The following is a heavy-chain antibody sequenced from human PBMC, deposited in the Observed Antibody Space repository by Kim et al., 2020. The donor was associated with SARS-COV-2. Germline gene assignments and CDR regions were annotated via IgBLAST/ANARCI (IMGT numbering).Heavy chain of an antibody. V-gene: IGHV3-53*01. J-gene: IGHJ4*02. CDR3: ASGSCYSCFDY. Sequence: TYYAGSVKGRFTISRDNSKNTLYLQMNSLRAEDTAVYYCASGSCYSCFDYWGQGTLVTVSS. CDR2: T. D-gene: IGHD2-15*01.